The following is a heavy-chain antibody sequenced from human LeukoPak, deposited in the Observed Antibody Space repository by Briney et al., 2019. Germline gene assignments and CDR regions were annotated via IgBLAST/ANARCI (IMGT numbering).Heavy chain of an antibody. V-gene: IGHV1-18*01. Sequence: ASVKVSCKASGYTFTSYGISWVRQAPGQGLEWMGWISAYSGNTNYAQKLQGRVTMTTDTSTSTAYMELRSLRSDDTAVYYCARDFLFYYDSSGNAGGYYYMDVWGKGTTVTVSS. D-gene: IGHD3-22*01. CDR1: GYTFTSYG. J-gene: IGHJ6*03. CDR2: ISAYSGNT. CDR3: ARDFLFYYDSSGNAGGYYYMDV.